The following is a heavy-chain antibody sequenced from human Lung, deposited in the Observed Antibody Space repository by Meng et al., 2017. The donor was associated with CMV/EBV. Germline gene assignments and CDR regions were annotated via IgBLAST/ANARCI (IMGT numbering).Heavy chain of an antibody. CDR1: GFMFSSYT. CDR2: ISSSSAYI. Sequence: GGSLGLXCAASGFMFSSYTMNWVRQAPGRGLEWVSSISSSSAYIFYADSVKGRFTISRDNAKNSLNLQMHSLRAEDTALYYCARGDYSGYDVPDYWGQGTLVTVSS. D-gene: IGHD5-12*01. V-gene: IGHV3-21*06. CDR3: ARGDYSGYDVPDY. J-gene: IGHJ4*02.